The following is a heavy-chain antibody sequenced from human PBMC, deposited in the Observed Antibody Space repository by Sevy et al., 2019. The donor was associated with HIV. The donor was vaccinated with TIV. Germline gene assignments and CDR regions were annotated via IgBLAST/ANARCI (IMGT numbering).Heavy chain of an antibody. J-gene: IGHJ4*01. D-gene: IGHD6-13*01. V-gene: IGHV3-30-3*01. Sequence: GGSQRLSCAASGFAFSSHAMHWVRQAPGKGLEWVAVISYEGTETFYAASVEGRFTISRDNSKNMLSLQINSLRPEDTAVYLCARDGGYSIKWYPLYWGHGTLVTVSS. CDR3: ARDGGYSIKWYPLY. CDR2: ISYEGTET. CDR1: GFAFSSHA.